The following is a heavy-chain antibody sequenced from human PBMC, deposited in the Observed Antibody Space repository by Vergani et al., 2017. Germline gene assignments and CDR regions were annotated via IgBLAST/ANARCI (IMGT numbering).Heavy chain of an antibody. CDR2: IHTGGST. D-gene: IGHD6-19*01. V-gene: IGHV4-61*02. Sequence: QVKLQESGPGLLKPSQTLSLTCTVSGESIRSGSHYWSWIRQPAGKGPEWIGHIHTGGSTDLNPSFKSRVSISVDTSKSQFSLKLNSVTVADTAVYYCARQVAVAGKWWDPYYYYGMDVWGQGTTVTVSS. CDR3: ARQVAVAGKWWDPYYYYGMDV. J-gene: IGHJ6*02. CDR1: GESIRSGSHY.